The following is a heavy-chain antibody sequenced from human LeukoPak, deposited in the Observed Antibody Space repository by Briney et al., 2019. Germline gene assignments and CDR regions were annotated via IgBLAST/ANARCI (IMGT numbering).Heavy chain of an antibody. J-gene: IGHJ4*02. D-gene: IGHD1-26*01. CDR1: GGTFSSYT. V-gene: IGHV1-69*02. CDR2: IIPILGIA. Sequence: SVKVSCKASGGTFSSYTISWVRQAPGQGLEWMGRIIPILGIANYAQKFQGRVTITADKSTSTAYMELSSLRSEDTAVYYCASLLTGGSYADYWGQGALVTVSS. CDR3: ASLLTGGSYADY.